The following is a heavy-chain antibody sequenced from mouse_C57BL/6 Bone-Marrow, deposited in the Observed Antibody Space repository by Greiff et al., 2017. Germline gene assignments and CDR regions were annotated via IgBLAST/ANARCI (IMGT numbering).Heavy chain of an antibody. CDR3: ARSRGRYYAMDD. V-gene: IGHV1-64*01. D-gene: IGHD3-1*01. Sequence: QVQLQQPGAELVKPGASVKLSCKASGYTFTSYWMHWVKQRPGQGLEWIGMIHPNSGSTNYNEKFKSKATLTVDKSSSTAYMQLSSLTSEDSAVYYCARSRGRYYAMDDWGQGTSVTVSS. J-gene: IGHJ4*01. CDR2: IHPNSGST. CDR1: GYTFTSYW.